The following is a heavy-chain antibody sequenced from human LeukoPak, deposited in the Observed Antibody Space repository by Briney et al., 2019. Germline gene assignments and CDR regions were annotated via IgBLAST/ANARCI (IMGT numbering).Heavy chain of an antibody. CDR2: ISSSGSTI. CDR1: GFTFSSYE. Sequence: GGSLRLSCAASGFTFSSYEMSWVRQAPGKGLEWVSYISSSGSTIYYADSVRGRFTISRDNAKNSLYLQMNSLRAEDTAVYYCAELGITMIGGVWGKGTTVTISS. CDR3: AELGITMIGGV. V-gene: IGHV3-48*03. J-gene: IGHJ6*04. D-gene: IGHD3-10*02.